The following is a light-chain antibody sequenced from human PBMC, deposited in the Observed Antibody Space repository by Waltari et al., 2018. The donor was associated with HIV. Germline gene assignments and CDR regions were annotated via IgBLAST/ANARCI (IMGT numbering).Light chain of an antibody. CDR2: EVT. V-gene: IGLV2-8*01. J-gene: IGLJ2*01. CDR3: SSYAGSNNLV. CDR1: SSDVGGYNF. Sequence: QSALTQPPSASGSPGQSVTISCTGTSSDVGGYNFVSWYQQHPGKAPKLMIFEVTTRPSGVPARFSGSKSGNTASLTVSGLQADDEADYYCSSYAGSNNLVFGGGTKLTVL.